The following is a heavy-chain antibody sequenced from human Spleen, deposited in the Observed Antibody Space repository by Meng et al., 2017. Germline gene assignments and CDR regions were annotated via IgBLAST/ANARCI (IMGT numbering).Heavy chain of an antibody. CDR3: ARDEDISAAGKLFGDY. CDR2: ISPNSGVT. Sequence: ASVKVSCKASGYTFTDYYMHWVRQAPGQGLEWMGWISPNSGVTNYAQKFQGRVTMTGDTSISTAYMELSGLRSDDTAMYYCARDEDISAAGKLFGDYWGQGTLVTVSS. J-gene: IGHJ4*02. V-gene: IGHV1-2*02. CDR1: GYTFTDYY. D-gene: IGHD6-13*01.